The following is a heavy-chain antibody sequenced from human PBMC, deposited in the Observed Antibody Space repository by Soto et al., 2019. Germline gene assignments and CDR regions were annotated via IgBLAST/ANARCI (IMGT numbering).Heavy chain of an antibody. CDR2: IIPVFGTG. CDR1: GGTFSSYF. V-gene: IGHV1-69*01. CDR3: ARETPSAAAAYYYYGLDV. Sequence: QVQLVQSGAEVKQAGSSVKVSCKVSGGTFSSYFINWVRQAPGQGLEWVGGIIPVFGTGSYAEKFQGRVTITADESTSTAYMELSRLRSDDTAVYYCARETPSAAAAYYYYGLDVWGQGTTVTVPS. D-gene: IGHD6-13*01. J-gene: IGHJ6*02.